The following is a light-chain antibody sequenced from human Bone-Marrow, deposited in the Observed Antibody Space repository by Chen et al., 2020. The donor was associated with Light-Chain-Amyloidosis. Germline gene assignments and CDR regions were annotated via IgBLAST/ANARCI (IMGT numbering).Light chain of an antibody. J-gene: IGLJ3*02. CDR3: QSYDTSVRV. CDR2: EDN. CDR1: SGSIAGNY. Sequence: FMLTQPRAVSESPGKTVTISCTRSSGSIAGNYVQWFQQRPGRSPTTVIFEDNLRPPGVPDRFSRSIDTSSNSTSLSISGLKPEDEADYYCQSYDTSVRVFGGGTRLTVL. V-gene: IGLV6-57*01.